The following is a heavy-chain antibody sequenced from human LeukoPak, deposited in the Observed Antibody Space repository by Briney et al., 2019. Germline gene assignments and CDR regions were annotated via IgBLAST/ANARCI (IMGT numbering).Heavy chain of an antibody. CDR3: ARGPYYYDSSGYYYY. D-gene: IGHD3-22*01. J-gene: IGHJ4*02. CDR1: GGSISSYY. Sequence: KPSETLSLTCTVSGGSISSYYWSWIRQPAGKGLEWIGRIYTSGSTNYNPPLKSRVTMSVDTSKNQFSLKLSSVTAADTAVYYCARGPYYYDSSGYYYYWGQGTLVTVSS. V-gene: IGHV4-4*07. CDR2: IYTSGST.